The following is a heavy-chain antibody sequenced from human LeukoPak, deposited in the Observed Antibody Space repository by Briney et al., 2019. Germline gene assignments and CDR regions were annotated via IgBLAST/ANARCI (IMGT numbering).Heavy chain of an antibody. CDR2: ISWHSGSI. Sequence: PGGSLRLSCAASGFTFEDYAMHWVRQVPGKGLEWVSGISWHSGSIGYADSVKGRFTISRDNAKNSLYLQMNSLRIEDTALYYCAKEDRGYSYGYVYYYFAMDVWGQGTTVTVSS. CDR3: AKEDRGYSYGYVYYYFAMDV. D-gene: IGHD5-18*01. J-gene: IGHJ6*02. CDR1: GFTFEDYA. V-gene: IGHV3-9*01.